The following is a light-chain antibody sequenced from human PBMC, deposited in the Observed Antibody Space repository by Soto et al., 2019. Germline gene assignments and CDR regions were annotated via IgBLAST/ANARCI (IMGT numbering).Light chain of an antibody. V-gene: IGKV3-20*01. CDR1: PSVSRNN. CDR3: PQYDRPPYS. CDR2: GAS. Sequence: EIVVTQSPGTLSLSPGERDTLSCRASPSVSRNNLAWYQQRPGQPPRLFVYGASSRAPGIPDRFSGSGSGTDFTLTISRLEPEDSAVYFCPQYDRPPYSLGQGTKLQIK. J-gene: IGKJ2*01.